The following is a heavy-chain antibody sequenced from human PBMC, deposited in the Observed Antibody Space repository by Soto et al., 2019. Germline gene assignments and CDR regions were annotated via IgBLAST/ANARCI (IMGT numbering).Heavy chain of an antibody. J-gene: IGHJ6*03. V-gene: IGHV4-59*08. CDR3: ARLGRDFWSGYYYYYMDV. D-gene: IGHD3-3*01. CDR2: IYYSGST. Sequence: PSDTLSLTCYVSGGSVSSFCWTWIRQPPGKGLEWIGYIYYSGSTNYNPSLKSRVTISVDTSKNQFSLKLSSVTAADTAVHYCARLGRDFWSGYYYYYMDVWGKGTTVTVSS. CDR1: GGSVSSFC.